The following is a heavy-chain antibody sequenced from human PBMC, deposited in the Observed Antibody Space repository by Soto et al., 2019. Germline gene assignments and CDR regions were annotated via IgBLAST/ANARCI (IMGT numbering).Heavy chain of an antibody. V-gene: IGHV3-48*02. CDR1: GFTFSSYS. D-gene: IGHD3-3*01. Sequence: EVQLVESGGGLVQPGGSLRLSCVASGFTFSSYSMNWVRQAPGKGLEWVSYISTNSRTIHYADSMKGRLTISRDNAKNSLYLQMNRLRDEATAVYYCARDFASAFDYWGQGTLLTVSP. CDR2: ISTNSRTI. CDR3: ARDFASAFDY. J-gene: IGHJ4*02.